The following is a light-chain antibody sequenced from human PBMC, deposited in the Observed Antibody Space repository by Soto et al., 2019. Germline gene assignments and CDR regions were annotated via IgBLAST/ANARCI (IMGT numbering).Light chain of an antibody. Sequence: EIVFTQSPSTLSLSPGERATLSCRARQSVSSYLALYQQKPGQAPRLLIYDASNRATGIPARFSGSGSGTDFTLTISSLEPEDFAVYYCQQRSNWPPATFGQGTRLEI. CDR2: DAS. CDR3: QQRSNWPPAT. CDR1: QSVSSY. J-gene: IGKJ5*01. V-gene: IGKV3-11*01.